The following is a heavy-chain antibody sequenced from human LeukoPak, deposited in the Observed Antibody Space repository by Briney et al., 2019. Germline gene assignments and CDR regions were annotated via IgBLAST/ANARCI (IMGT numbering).Heavy chain of an antibody. CDR1: GFAFNGHG. J-gene: IGHJ4*02. CDR3: VSQYCSGGSCFSH. D-gene: IGHD2-15*01. Sequence: GGSLRLSCAASGFAFNGHGMNWVRQAPGKGLEWVSYISSSSSNIYSADLVKGRFSISRDSAKNSVYLQMNSLRDEDTAVYYCVSQYCSGGSCFSHWGQGTLVTVSS. CDR2: ISSSSSNI. V-gene: IGHV3-48*02.